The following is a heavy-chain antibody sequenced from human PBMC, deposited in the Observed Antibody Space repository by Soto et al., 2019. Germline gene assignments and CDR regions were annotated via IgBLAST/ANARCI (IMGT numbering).Heavy chain of an antibody. CDR1: GYTLTELS. V-gene: IGHV1-24*01. CDR3: XXXXXXXXXXY. CDR2: FDPEDGET. Sequence: QVQLVQSGAEVKKPGASVKVSCKVSGYTLTELSMHWVRQAPGKGLEWMGGFDPEDGETIYAQKFQGRVTMTEDTXXXXXXXXXXXXXXXXXXXXXXXXXXXXXXXXYWGQGTLVTVSS. J-gene: IGHJ4*02.